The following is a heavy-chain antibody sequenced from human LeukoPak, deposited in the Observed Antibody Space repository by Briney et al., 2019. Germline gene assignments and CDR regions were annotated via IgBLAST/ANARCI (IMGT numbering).Heavy chain of an antibody. D-gene: IGHD3-16*01. J-gene: IGHJ4*02. V-gene: IGHV3-7*01. CDR1: GFTFSSYW. Sequence: GGSLRLSCAASGFTFSSYWMGWVRQAPGQGLEWVANIKQDGSEKNYVDSVKGRFTISRDNAKNSLYLQMNSLRVEDTAVYYCARELWPGDYWGQGTLVTVSS. CDR3: ARELWPGDY. CDR2: IKQDGSEK.